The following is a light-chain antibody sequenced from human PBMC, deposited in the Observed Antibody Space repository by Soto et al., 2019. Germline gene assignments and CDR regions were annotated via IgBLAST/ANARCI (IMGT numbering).Light chain of an antibody. V-gene: IGKV3D-15*01. J-gene: IGKJ5*01. CDR3: QQYAYWPPIP. CDR2: GAS. CDR1: QSVSSN. Sequence: EVVVKKSAAALSVSTEERATLSFRASQSVSSNLAWYQQKPGQAPRLLIYGASTRATGIPARFSGGGSGTEFTLTISSLQSEDFAVYYCQQYAYWPPIPFSQVTRLAI.